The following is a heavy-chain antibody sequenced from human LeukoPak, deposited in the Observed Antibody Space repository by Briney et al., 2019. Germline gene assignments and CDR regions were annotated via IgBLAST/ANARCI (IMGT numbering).Heavy chain of an antibody. CDR1: GGSISSYY. CDR3: ARNGGNSDFDY. J-gene: IGHJ4*02. Sequence: SETLSLTCTVSGGSISSYYWSWIRQAPGKGLEWIGYIYSSGSTNYNPSLKSRVTISVDTSKNQFSLKLSSVTAADTAIYYCARNGGNSDFDYWGQGTLVTVSS. V-gene: IGHV4-59*12. CDR2: IYSSGST. D-gene: IGHD4-23*01.